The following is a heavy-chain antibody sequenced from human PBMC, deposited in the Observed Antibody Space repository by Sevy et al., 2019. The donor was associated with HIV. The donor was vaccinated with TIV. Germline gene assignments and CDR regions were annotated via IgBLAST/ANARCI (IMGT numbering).Heavy chain of an antibody. D-gene: IGHD1-26*01. CDR1: GGSITSLY. Sequence: SETLSLTCTVSGGSITSLYWNWIRQPPGKGLEWIANIYYNGHINYNPSLKSRVTLSLDTSKNQFSLRLSSVTAAVTAMYYCAGENAWGRGYSWGQGTLVIVSS. V-gene: IGHV4-59*08. CDR2: IYYNGHI. J-gene: IGHJ4*02. CDR3: AGENAWGRGYS.